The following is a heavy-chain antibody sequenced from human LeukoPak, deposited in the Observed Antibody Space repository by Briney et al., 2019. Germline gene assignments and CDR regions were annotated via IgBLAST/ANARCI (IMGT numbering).Heavy chain of an antibody. CDR3: ARGSYCGGDCYDAFDI. CDR1: GYTFTGYY. CDR2: INPNSGGT. D-gene: IGHD2-21*02. V-gene: IGHV1-2*02. J-gene: IGHJ3*02. Sequence: ASVKVSCKASGYTFTGYYMHWVGQAPGQGLEWMGWINPNSGGTNYAQKFQGRVTMTRDTSISTAYMELSRLRSDDTAVYYCARGSYCGGDCYDAFDIWGQGTMVTVSS.